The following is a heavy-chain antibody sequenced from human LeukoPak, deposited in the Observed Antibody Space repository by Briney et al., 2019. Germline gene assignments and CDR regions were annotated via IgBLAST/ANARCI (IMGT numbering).Heavy chain of an antibody. CDR2: FYSGGST. Sequence: SQTLSLTCTVSGGSISSGNYYWSWIRQPAGKGLEWNGRFYSGGSTTYNPSLKSRVTISADTAKNQVSLKMSSVTAADTAVYYCARASDYYDSSGYRGAFDIWGQGTMVTVSS. J-gene: IGHJ3*02. CDR1: GGSISSGNYY. D-gene: IGHD3-22*01. V-gene: IGHV4-61*02. CDR3: ARASDYYDSSGYRGAFDI.